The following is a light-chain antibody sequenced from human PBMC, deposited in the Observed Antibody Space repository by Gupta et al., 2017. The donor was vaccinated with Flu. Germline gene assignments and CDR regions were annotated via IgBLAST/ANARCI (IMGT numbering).Light chain of an antibody. CDR3: QQDDSTPWT. Sequence: DIVMTQSPDSLAVSLGERATINCKSSQSVLYSSNNKNYLAWYQQKPGQPPKLLIYWASTRESGVPDGFSGSGSGTDFTLTISSLQAEDVAVYYCQQDDSTPWTFGQGTKVEIK. J-gene: IGKJ1*01. CDR1: QSVLYSSNNKNY. V-gene: IGKV4-1*01. CDR2: WAS.